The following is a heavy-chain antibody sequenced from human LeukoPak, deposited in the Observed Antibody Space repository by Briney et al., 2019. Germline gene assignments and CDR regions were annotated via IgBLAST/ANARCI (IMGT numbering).Heavy chain of an antibody. CDR3: ARSSYYSDSSGYSYFYYYNMDV. V-gene: IGHV4-59*01. D-gene: IGHD3-22*01. Sequence: MASETLSLTCTVSGGSISSYYWNWIRQPPGKGLEWIGYIYYSGSTNYNPSLKSRVTISVDTSKNQFSLKLSSVTAADTAVYYCARSSYYSDSSGYSYFYYYNMDVWGKGTTVTVSS. CDR2: IYYSGST. CDR1: GGSISSYY. J-gene: IGHJ6*03.